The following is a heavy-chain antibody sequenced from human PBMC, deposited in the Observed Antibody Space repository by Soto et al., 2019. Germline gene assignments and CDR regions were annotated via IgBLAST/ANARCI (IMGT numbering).Heavy chain of an antibody. J-gene: IGHJ4*02. CDR1: GYTFTSYA. D-gene: IGHD6-13*01. Sequence: ASVKVSCKASGYTFTSYAMHWVRQAPGQRLEWMGWINAGNGNTKYSQKFQGRVTITRDTSASTAYMELSSLRSEDTAVYYCARDPREDSSSDPYYFDYWGQGTLVTVSS. CDR3: ARDPREDSSSDPYYFDY. V-gene: IGHV1-3*01. CDR2: INAGNGNT.